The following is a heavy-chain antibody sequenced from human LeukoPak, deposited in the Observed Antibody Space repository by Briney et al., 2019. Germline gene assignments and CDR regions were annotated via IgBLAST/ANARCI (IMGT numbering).Heavy chain of an antibody. CDR2: IYHSGST. J-gene: IGHJ6*03. D-gene: IGHD3-3*01. Sequence: ASETLSLTCTVSGYSISSGYYWGWIRQPPGKGLEWIGSIYHSGSTYYNPSLKSRVTISVDTSKNQFSLKLSSVTAADTAEYYCARGPGGITIFGVVPPTEGYMDVWGKGTTVTVSS. V-gene: IGHV4-38-2*02. CDR3: ARGPGGITIFGVVPPTEGYMDV. CDR1: GYSISSGYY.